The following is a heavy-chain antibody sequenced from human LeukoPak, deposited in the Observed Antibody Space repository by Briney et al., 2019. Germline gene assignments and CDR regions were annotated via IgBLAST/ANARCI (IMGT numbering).Heavy chain of an antibody. CDR2: FSPSGTYI. J-gene: IGHJ4*02. V-gene: IGHV3-21*01. CDR1: AFTFRDYT. D-gene: IGHD4-23*01. CDR3: ARPLGAGGTCFDS. Sequence: GGSLRLAWAASAFTFRDYTMNWGRQAPGEGLEWVSSFSPSGTYIYYADSVKGRFTISRDSAKNSLYLQMNSLTPEDTGLYYCARPLGAGGTCFDSWGLGTLVTVSS.